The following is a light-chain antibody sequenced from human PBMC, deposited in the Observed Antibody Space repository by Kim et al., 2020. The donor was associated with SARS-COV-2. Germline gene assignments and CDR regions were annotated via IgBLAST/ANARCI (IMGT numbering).Light chain of an antibody. V-gene: IGKV1-39*01. J-gene: IGKJ3*01. Sequence: DIQMTQSQSSLYASVGDRVTITCRASQSINTYLNWYQQKPGRAPRLLIYAVSNLQSGVPSRFSGSGSGTVFSGSATDFTLTISSLQPEDVATYFCQQSYSGFTFGPGTKVDIK. CDR2: AVS. CDR3: QQSYSGFT. CDR1: QSINTY.